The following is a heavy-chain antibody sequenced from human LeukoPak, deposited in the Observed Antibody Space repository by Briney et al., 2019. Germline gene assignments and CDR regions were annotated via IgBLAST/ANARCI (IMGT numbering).Heavy chain of an antibody. Sequence: GASVKVACKASGYTFTSYGISWVRQAPGQGLEWMGWISAYNGNTNYAQKLQGTVTMTTDPSTSTAYMELRSLSSDDTAVYYCTRDSTPYYYGSGSYYTVYYYGMDVWGQGTTVTVSS. CDR2: ISAYNGNT. CDR1: GYTFTSYG. D-gene: IGHD3-10*01. V-gene: IGHV1-18*01. CDR3: TRDSTPYYYGSGSYYTVYYYGMDV. J-gene: IGHJ6*02.